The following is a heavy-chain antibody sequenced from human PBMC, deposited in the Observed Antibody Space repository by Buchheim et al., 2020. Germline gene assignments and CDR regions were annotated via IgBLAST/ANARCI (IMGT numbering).Heavy chain of an antibody. CDR3: AKDHGGSILGGVYYYGMDV. CDR2: ISGSGGST. CDR1: GFTFSSYA. V-gene: IGHV3-23*04. J-gene: IGHJ6*02. Sequence: EVQLVESGGGLVQPGGSLRLSCAASGFTFSSYAMSWVRQAPGKGLEWVSAISGSGGSTYYADSVKGRFTISSDNSKNTRYLQMNSLRAEDTAVYYCAKDHGGSILGGVYYYGMDVWGQGTT. D-gene: IGHD1-26*01.